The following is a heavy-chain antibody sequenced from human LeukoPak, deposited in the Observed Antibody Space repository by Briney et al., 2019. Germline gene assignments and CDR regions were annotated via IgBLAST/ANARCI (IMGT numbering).Heavy chain of an antibody. V-gene: IGHV1-8*01. CDR3: AKDRSPNRYSSGWYFNG. D-gene: IGHD6-19*01. CDR2: MNPNSGNT. CDR1: GYTFTSYV. J-gene: IGHJ4*02. Sequence: ASVKVSCKASGYTFTSYVIKGVRQATGQGLEGMGWMNPNSGNTGYAQKFQGRVTMTTNTSISTAYMELSSMRSEDTAVYYCAKDRSPNRYSSGWYFNGWGQGTLVTVSS.